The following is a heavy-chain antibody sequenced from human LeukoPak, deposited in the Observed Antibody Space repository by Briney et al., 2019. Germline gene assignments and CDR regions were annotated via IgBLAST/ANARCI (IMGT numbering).Heavy chain of an antibody. Sequence: GASVKVSCKASGYTFTSYGISWVRQAPGQGLEWMGWISAYNGNTNYAQKPQGRVTMTTDTSTNTAYMELRSLRSDDTAVYYCARGRNVDTAMVTGPDFDYWGQGTLVTVSS. CDR2: ISAYNGNT. CDR1: GYTFTSYG. D-gene: IGHD5-18*01. J-gene: IGHJ4*02. V-gene: IGHV1-18*01. CDR3: ARGRNVDTAMVTGPDFDY.